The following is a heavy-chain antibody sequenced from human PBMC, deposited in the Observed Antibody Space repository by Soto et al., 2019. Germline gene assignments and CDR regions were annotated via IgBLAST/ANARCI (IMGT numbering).Heavy chain of an antibody. CDR1: GFTFSSYA. CDR2: ISGSGGST. Sequence: EVQLLESGGGLVQPGGSLRLSCAASGFTFSSYAMSWVRQAPGKGLEWVSAISGSGGSTYYADSVKGRFTISRDNSKNTLYMQMNSLRAEDTAVYYCAKYSTTEKWELLGSNGIDPWGQGTLVTVSS. D-gene: IGHD1-26*01. CDR3: AKYSTTEKWELLGSNGIDP. J-gene: IGHJ5*02. V-gene: IGHV3-23*01.